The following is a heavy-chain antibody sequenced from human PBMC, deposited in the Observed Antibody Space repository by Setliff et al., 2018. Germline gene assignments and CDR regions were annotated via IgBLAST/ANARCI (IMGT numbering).Heavy chain of an antibody. V-gene: IGHV1-69*13. CDR1: GGTFSSYA. CDR3: ARARWWPLLDYYMDV. CDR2: IIPIFGTA. Sequence: ASVKVSCKASGGTFSSYAISWVRQAPGQGLEWMGGIIPIFGTANYAQKFQGRVTITADESTSTAYMELSSLRSEDTAVYYCARARWWPLLDYYMDVWGKGTTVTVSS. D-gene: IGHD2-8*02. J-gene: IGHJ6*03.